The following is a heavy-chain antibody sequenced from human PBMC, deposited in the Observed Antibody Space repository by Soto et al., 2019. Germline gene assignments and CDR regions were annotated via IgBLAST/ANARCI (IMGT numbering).Heavy chain of an antibody. J-gene: IGHJ3*02. D-gene: IGHD2-21*02. CDR3: ARGFVVVTASYAFDI. CDR1: GGTFSSYT. CDR2: IIPILGIA. Sequence: GASVKVSCKASGGTFSSYTISWVRQAPGQGLEWMGRIIPILGIANYAQKFQGRVTITADKSTSTAYMELSSLRSEDTAVYYCARGFVVVTASYAFDIWGQGTMVTVSS. V-gene: IGHV1-69*02.